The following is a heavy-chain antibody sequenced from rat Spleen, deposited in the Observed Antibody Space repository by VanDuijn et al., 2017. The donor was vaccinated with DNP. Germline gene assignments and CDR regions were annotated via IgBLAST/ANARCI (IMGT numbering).Heavy chain of an antibody. CDR1: GFTFSDYS. CDR3: ARGVYGGYLYFDY. Sequence: EVQLVESGGGLVQPGRSLKLSCEASGFTFSDYSMAWVRQAPKKGLEWVTTISTSGRKAYYPDSVKGRFTISRDNAKSSLYLQMNSLRSEDTATYYCARGVYGGYLYFDYWGQGVMVTVSS. CDR2: ISTSGRKA. D-gene: IGHD1-11*01. V-gene: IGHV5-7*01. J-gene: IGHJ2*01.